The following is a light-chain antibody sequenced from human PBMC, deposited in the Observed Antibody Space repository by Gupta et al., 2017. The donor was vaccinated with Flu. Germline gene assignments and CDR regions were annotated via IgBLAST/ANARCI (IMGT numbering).Light chain of an antibody. CDR1: SSDVGDYNR. V-gene: IGLV2-14*01. CDR3: SSYTRSKASIIAGV. CDR2: EVS. Sequence: QPALTQPASVSGSPGQSIIISCTGTSSDVGDYNRVSWYQQHPGKAPKLIIYEVSNRPSGVSNRFSGSKAGNTASLTISGIQADDEADYYCSSYTRSKASIIAGVFGGGTKVTVL. J-gene: IGLJ3*02.